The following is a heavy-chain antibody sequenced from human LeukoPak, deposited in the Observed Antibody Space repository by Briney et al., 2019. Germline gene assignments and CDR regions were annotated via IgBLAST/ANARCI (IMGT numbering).Heavy chain of an antibody. CDR3: AGPTSNARHGDFDY. CDR1: GGSISPYY. Sequence: SETLSLTCAVSGGSISPYYWSWIRQPPGKGLEWIGCIHYSGSTDYNPSLKSRVIISVGTSKNQLSLRLSSVAAADTAVYYCAGPTSNARHGDFDYWGQGILVTVSS. V-gene: IGHV4-59*12. CDR2: IHYSGST. J-gene: IGHJ4*02. D-gene: IGHD2-2*01.